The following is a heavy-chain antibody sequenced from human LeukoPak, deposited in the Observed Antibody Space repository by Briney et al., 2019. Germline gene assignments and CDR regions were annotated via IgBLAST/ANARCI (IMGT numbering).Heavy chain of an antibody. J-gene: IGHJ4*02. D-gene: IGHD2-21*02. CDR2: IIPIFGTA. Sequence: SVKVSCKASGGTFSSYAISWVRQAPGQGLEWMGRIIPIFGTANYAQKFQGRVTITTDESTSTAYMELSSLRSEDTAVYYCARDASYCGGDCYTDYWGQGTLVTVSS. CDR3: ARDASYCGGDCYTDY. V-gene: IGHV1-69*05. CDR1: GGTFSSYA.